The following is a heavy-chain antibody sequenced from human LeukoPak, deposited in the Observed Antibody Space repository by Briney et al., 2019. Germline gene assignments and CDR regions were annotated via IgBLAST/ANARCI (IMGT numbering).Heavy chain of an antibody. J-gene: IGHJ4*02. Sequence: ASVKVSCKASGYTFTSYYMHWVRQAPGQGLEWMGIINPGGGSTSYAQKFQGRVTMTSDTSTSSVYMELSSLRSEDTAVYYCALGVDDSSGWLPPFDYWGQGTLVTVSS. CDR1: GYTFTSYY. CDR3: ALGVDDSSGWLPPFDY. D-gene: IGHD6-19*01. CDR2: INPGGGST. V-gene: IGHV1-46*01.